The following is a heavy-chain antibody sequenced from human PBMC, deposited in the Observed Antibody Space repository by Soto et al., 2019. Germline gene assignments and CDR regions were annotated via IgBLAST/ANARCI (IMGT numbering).Heavy chain of an antibody. CDR3: AXDKSPYSSGWHNRHFDY. V-gene: IGHV3-30-3*01. CDR2: MSYDGSNK. CDR1: GFTFSSYA. D-gene: IGHD6-19*01. Sequence: QVQLVESGGGVVQPGRSLRLSCAASGFTFSSYAMHWVRQAPGKGLEWVAVMSYDGSNKYYADSVKGRFTISRDNSKXXXXXXXXXXXXXXXAVXXXAXDKSPYSSGWHNRHFDYWGQGTLVTVSS. J-gene: IGHJ4*02.